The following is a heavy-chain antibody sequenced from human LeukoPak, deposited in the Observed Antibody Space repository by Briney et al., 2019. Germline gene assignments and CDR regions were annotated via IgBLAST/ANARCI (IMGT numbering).Heavy chain of an antibody. J-gene: IGHJ4*02. CDR2: MNPNSGNT. CDR1: GYTFTSYD. V-gene: IGHV1-8*01. CDR3: ARVVNGDYPPDY. D-gene: IGHD4-17*01. Sequence: ASVKVSCTASGYTFTSYDISWVRQATGQGLEWMGWMNPNSGNTGYAQKFQGRVTMTRNTSISTAYMELSSLRSEDTAVYYCARVVNGDYPPDYWGQGTLVTVSS.